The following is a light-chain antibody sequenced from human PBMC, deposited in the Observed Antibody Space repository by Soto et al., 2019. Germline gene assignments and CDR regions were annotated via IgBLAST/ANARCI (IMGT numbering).Light chain of an antibody. CDR2: SND. CDR3: AAWDDSLNGVYV. V-gene: IGLV1-44*01. CDR1: RSNIGSNN. J-gene: IGLJ1*01. Sequence: QLVLTQPPSASGTPGQRVTISCSGSRSNIGSNNVYWYQQLPGTAPKLLIYSNDKRPSGVPDRFSGSKSGTSASLAITGLQSEDEGDYYCAAWDDSLNGVYVFGPGTKLTVL.